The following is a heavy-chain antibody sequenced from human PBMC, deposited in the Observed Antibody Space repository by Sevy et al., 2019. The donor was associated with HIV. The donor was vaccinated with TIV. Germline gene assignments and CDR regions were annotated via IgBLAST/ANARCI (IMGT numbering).Heavy chain of an antibody. CDR3: ARHVLGIRELEGYFDY. CDR1: GGSISSSSYY. J-gene: IGHJ4*02. V-gene: IGHV4-39*01. CDR2: IYCIGST. D-gene: IGHD1-26*01. Sequence: SETLSLTCTVSGGSISSSSYYWGWIRQPPGKGLEWIGSIYCIGSTYYNPSLKSRFTLSVDTSKNQFSLKLSSVTAADTAVYYCARHVLGIRELEGYFDYWGQGTLVTVSS.